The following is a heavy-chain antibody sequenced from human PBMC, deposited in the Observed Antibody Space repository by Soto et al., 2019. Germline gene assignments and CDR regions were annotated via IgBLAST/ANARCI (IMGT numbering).Heavy chain of an antibody. CDR3: ARLGEYSSRPPPHYYYGMDV. CDR1: GGSFSGYY. J-gene: IGHJ6*02. Sequence: SETLSLTCAVYGGSFSGYYWSWIRQPPGKGLEWIGEFNHSGSTNYNPSFKSRVTISVDTSKNHFSLKLSSVTAAATAVYYCARLGEYSSRPPPHYYYGMDVWGQGTTVTVSS. V-gene: IGHV4-34*01. CDR2: FNHSGST. D-gene: IGHD6-13*01.